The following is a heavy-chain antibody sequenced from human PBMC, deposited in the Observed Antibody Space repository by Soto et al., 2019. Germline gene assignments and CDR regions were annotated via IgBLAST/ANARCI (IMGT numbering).Heavy chain of an antibody. CDR2: IIPIFGTA. Sequence: ASVKVSCKASGGTFSSYAISWVRQAPGQGLEWMGGIIPIFGTANYAQKFQGRVTITADESTSTAYMELSSLRSEDTAVYYCASVDDLVRGVYYYYGMDVWGQGTTVTVSS. CDR3: ASVDDLVRGVYYYYGMDV. V-gene: IGHV1-69*13. J-gene: IGHJ6*02. CDR1: GGTFSSYA. D-gene: IGHD3-10*01.